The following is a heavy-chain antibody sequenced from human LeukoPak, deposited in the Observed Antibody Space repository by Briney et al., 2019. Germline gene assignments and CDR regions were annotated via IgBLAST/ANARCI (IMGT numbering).Heavy chain of an antibody. V-gene: IGHV3-15*01. CDR3: TTHTAPYCSGGSCYPVDY. D-gene: IGHD2-15*01. J-gene: IGHJ4*02. Sequence: PGGSLRLSCAASGFTFSNAWMSWVRQAPGKGLEWVGRIKSKTDGGTTDYAAPVKGRFTISRDDSKNTLYLQMNSLKTEDTAVYYCTTHTAPYCSGGSCYPVDYWGQGTLVTVSS. CDR2: IKSKTDGGTT. CDR1: GFTFSNAW.